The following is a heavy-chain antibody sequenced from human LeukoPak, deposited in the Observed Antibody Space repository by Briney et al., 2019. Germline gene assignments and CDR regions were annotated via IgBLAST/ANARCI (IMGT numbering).Heavy chain of an antibody. J-gene: IGHJ4*02. CDR1: GFTFSSYV. D-gene: IGHD3-22*01. CDR3: ARAYYDASGYLDY. V-gene: IGHV3-33*01. CDR2: IWYDGSSK. Sequence: GGSLRLSCAASGFTFSSYVIHWVRQAPGKGLEWVAVIWYDGSSKYYADSVKGRFTISRDNSKNTLYLQMNSLRAEDTAVYYCARAYYDASGYLDYWGQGTLVIVSS.